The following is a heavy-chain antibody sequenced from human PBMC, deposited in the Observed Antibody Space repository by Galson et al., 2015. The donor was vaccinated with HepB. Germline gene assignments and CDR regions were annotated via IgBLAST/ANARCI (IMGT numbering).Heavy chain of an antibody. V-gene: IGHV6-1*01. D-gene: IGHD5-12*01. CDR2: TYYRSKWYN. CDR1: EDSVSTNIVA. J-gene: IGHJ6*02. CDR3: TRVRHLARGMDV. Sequence: CAISEDSVSTNIVAWNWIRQSPSRGLERLGRTYYRSKWYNDYAVSVQSRITINPDTSRNQFSLQLNSVTPEDTGVYYCTRVRHLARGMDVWGQGTTVTVSS.